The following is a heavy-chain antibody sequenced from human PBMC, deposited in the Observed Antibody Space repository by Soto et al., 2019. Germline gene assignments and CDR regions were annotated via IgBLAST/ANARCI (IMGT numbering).Heavy chain of an antibody. J-gene: IGHJ6*02. CDR2: IHYSGNT. D-gene: IGHD3-16*02. CDR3: VCLSTNYHAVDV. CDR1: GGSITSSAFY. V-gene: IGHV4-39*01. Sequence: QMQESGPGLVKPSETLSLTSTVSGGSITSSAFYWGWIRQPPGKGLEWIGNIHYSGNTYYNPSLKSRVTISVDTSKNQLSLKLSSVTAADTAVYSCVCLSTNYHAVDVWGQRTTVTVSS.